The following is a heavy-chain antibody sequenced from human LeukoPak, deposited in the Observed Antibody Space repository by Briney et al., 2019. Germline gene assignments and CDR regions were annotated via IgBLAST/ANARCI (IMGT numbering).Heavy chain of an antibody. CDR2: IYTGGTP. J-gene: IGHJ6*02. CDR3: ARGLDSIAAAYYYYGMDV. CDR1: GFTVSSNY. V-gene: IGHV3-53*05. D-gene: IGHD6-13*01. Sequence: QPGGSLRLSCVASGFTVSSNYMTWVRQAPGKGLEWVSVIYTGGTPYYADSVKGRFTISRDNSKNTLYLQMNSLRAEDTAVYYCARGLDSIAAAYYYYGMDVWGQGTTVTVSS.